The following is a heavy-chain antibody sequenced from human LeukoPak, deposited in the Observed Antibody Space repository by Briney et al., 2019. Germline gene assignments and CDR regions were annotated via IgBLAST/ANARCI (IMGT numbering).Heavy chain of an antibody. D-gene: IGHD3-3*01. Sequence: SETLSLTCNVSGCTISSFYLSWIRQPPGKGLEWIGYIYTSGTTKYNPSPKSRLTMSVDTSNSHVLLKLCSETAADTAVYYCARHGDFWGGRSWFDPWGQGTLVTVSS. CDR2: IYTSGTT. CDR3: ARHGDFWGGRSWFDP. J-gene: IGHJ5*02. V-gene: IGHV4-4*09. CDR1: GCTISSFY.